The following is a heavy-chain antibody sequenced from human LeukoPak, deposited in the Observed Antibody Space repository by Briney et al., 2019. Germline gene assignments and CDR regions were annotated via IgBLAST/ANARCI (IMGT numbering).Heavy chain of an antibody. Sequence: ASVKVSCEASGYTFTSYAMHWVRQAPGQRLEWMGWINAGNGNTKYSQKFQGRVTITRDTSASTAYMELSSLRSEDTAVYYCARGTNYDILTGVPPLLDYWGQGTLVTVSS. CDR3: ARGTNYDILTGVPPLLDY. D-gene: IGHD3-9*01. V-gene: IGHV1-3*01. J-gene: IGHJ4*02. CDR1: GYTFTSYA. CDR2: INAGNGNT.